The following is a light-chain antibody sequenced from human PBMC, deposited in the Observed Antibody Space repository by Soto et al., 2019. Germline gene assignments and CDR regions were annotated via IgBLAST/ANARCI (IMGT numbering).Light chain of an antibody. V-gene: IGLV2-8*01. CDR1: SSDVGGYNY. CDR3: SSYAGSNNVV. CDR2: EVN. J-gene: IGLJ2*01. Sequence: QSVLTQPPSASGSPGQSVTISCTGTSSDVGGYNYVSWYQQHPGKAPKLMIYEVNKRPSGVPDRFSGSKSGNTASLTVSGLQADDEADYYCSSYAGSNNVVFGGGTKVTVL.